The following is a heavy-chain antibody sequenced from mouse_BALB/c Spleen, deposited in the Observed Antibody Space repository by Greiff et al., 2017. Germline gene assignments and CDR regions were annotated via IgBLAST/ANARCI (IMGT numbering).Heavy chain of an antibody. Sequence: EVQLQQSGPELVKPGASMKISCKASGYSFTGYTMNWVKQSHGKNLEWIGLINPYNGGTSYNQEFKGKATLTVDKSSSTAYMELLSLTSEDSAVYYCASPYDYDEDAMDYWGQGTSVTVSS. J-gene: IGHJ4*01. CDR1: GYSFTGYT. V-gene: IGHV1-18*01. CDR2: INPYNGGT. CDR3: ASPYDYDEDAMDY. D-gene: IGHD2-4*01.